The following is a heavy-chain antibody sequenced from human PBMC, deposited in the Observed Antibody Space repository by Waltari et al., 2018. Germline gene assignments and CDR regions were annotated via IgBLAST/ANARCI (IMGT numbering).Heavy chain of an antibody. Sequence: QVQLQESGPGLVKPSETLSLTCSVSGGSICNYYWNWIRQTPGKGLEWTGYISYSGQTHYNPSLKSRVSVSLDTSKTRFSLRLSSVTAADTAVYYCARATYYDFSSGYSFDNWGQGTLVTVSS. CDR3: ARATYYDFSSGYSFDN. D-gene: IGHD3-3*01. CDR2: ISYSGQT. J-gene: IGHJ4*02. CDR1: GGSICNYY. V-gene: IGHV4-59*01.